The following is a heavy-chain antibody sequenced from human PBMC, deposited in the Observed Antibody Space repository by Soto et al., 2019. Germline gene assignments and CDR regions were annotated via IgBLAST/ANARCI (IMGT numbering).Heavy chain of an antibody. D-gene: IGHD6-13*01. Sequence: SVKVSCKASGGTFSSYAISWVRQAPGQGLEWMGGIIPIFGTANYAQKFQGRVTITADESTSTAYMELSSLRSEDTAVYYCARLRKQQHSYYYYYGMDVWGQGTTVTVSS. CDR2: IIPIFGTA. J-gene: IGHJ6*02. CDR3: ARLRKQQHSYYYYYGMDV. CDR1: GGTFSSYA. V-gene: IGHV1-69*13.